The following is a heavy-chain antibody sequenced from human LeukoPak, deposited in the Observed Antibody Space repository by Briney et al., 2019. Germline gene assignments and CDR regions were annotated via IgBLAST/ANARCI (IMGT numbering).Heavy chain of an antibody. CDR1: GFTFSSYA. Sequence: GGSLRLSCAASGFTFSSYAMSWVRQAPGKGLEWVSAISGSGGTTCNADSVKGRFTISRDNSKNTLYLQMNSLRAEDTAVYYCAKDLNVVVVPVASFDYWGHGTLVTVSS. CDR3: AKDLNVVVVPVASFDY. J-gene: IGHJ4*01. D-gene: IGHD2-2*01. CDR2: ISGSGGTT. V-gene: IGHV3-23*01.